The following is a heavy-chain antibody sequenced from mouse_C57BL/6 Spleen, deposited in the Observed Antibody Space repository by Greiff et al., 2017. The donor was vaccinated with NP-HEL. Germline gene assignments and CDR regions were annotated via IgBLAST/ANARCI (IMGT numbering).Heavy chain of an antibody. CDR1: GFTFSSYA. V-gene: IGHV5-9-1*02. Sequence: EVKLVESGEGLVKPGGSLKLSCAASGFTFSSYAMSWVRQTPEKRLEWVAYISSGGDYIYYADTVKGRFTISRDNARNTLYLQMSSLKSEDTAMYYCTRGRGRYGSSWYFDVWGTGTTVTVSS. D-gene: IGHD1-1*01. J-gene: IGHJ1*03. CDR2: ISSGGDYI. CDR3: TRGRGRYGSSWYFDV.